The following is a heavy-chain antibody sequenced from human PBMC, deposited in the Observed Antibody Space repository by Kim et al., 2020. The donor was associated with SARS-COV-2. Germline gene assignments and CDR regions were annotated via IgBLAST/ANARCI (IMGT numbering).Heavy chain of an antibody. Sequence: SETLSLTCTVSGGSISSSSYYWGWIRQPPGKGLEWIGSIYYSGSTYYNPSLKSRVTISVDTTKNQFSRKLSRVTAADTAGYYCARHPSMATTSNYFDYWGQGTLVTVPS. D-gene: IGHD5-12*01. CDR3: ARHPSMATTSNYFDY. J-gene: IGHJ4*02. CDR2: IYYSGST. V-gene: IGHV4-39*01. CDR1: GGSISSSSYY.